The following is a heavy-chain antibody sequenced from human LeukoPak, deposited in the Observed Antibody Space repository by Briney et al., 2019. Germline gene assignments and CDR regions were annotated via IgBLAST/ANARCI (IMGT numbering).Heavy chain of an antibody. CDR1: GFTFSSYS. CDR3: AKSGSYPGGYYYYMDI. CDR2: ISGGGGST. Sequence: GSLRLSCAASGFTFSSYSMNWVRQAPGKGLEWVSAISGGGGSTFYADSVKGRFTIARDNSQFTLSLQMSSLRAEDTALYYCAKSGSYPGGYYYYMDIWGKGTTVTVSS. J-gene: IGHJ6*03. V-gene: IGHV3-23*01. D-gene: IGHD1-26*01.